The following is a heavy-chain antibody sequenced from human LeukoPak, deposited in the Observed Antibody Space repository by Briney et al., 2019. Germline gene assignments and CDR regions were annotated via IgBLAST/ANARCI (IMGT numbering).Heavy chain of an antibody. CDR1: GGTFSSYA. CDR2: IIPILGIA. V-gene: IGHV1-69*04. D-gene: IGHD5-12*01. CDR3: ARDRSKDRATNTFDY. J-gene: IGHJ4*02. Sequence: SVKVSCKASGGTFSSYAISWVRQAPGQGLEWMGRIIPILGIANYAQKFQGRVTITADKSTTTAYMELSSLRSEDTAVYYCARDRSKDRATNTFDYWGQGTLVTVSS.